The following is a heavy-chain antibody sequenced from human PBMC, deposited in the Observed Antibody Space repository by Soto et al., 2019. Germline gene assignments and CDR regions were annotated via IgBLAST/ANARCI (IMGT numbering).Heavy chain of an antibody. J-gene: IGHJ4*02. CDR1: GFAFSSYA. CDR3: AKGRLQNTVTTPFDY. Sequence: GGSLRLSCAASGFAFSSYAMSWVRQAPGKGLEWVSAISGSGGSTYYADSVKGRFTISRDNSKNTLYLQMNSLRAEDTAVYYCAKGRLQNTVTTPFDYWGQGTLVTVSS. V-gene: IGHV3-23*01. D-gene: IGHD4-4*01. CDR2: ISGSGGST.